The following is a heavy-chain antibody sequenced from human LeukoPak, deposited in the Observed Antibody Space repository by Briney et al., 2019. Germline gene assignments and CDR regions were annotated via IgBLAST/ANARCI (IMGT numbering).Heavy chain of an antibody. D-gene: IGHD6-13*01. CDR3: ARTSSSWYFPGWFDP. J-gene: IGHJ5*02. V-gene: IGHV4-34*01. Sequence: SETLSLTCAVYGGSFSGYYWSWIRQPPGKGLEWIGEINHSGSTNYNPSLKSRVTISVDTSKSQFSLKLSSVTAADTAVYYCARTSSSWYFPGWFDPWGQGTLVTVSS. CDR1: GGSFSGYY. CDR2: INHSGST.